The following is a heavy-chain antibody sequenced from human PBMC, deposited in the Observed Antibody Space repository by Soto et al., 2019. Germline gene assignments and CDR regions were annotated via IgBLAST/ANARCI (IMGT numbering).Heavy chain of an antibody. CDR2: LYYSGST. D-gene: IGHD6-19*01. CDR3: ARLRLAQNFDY. Sequence: QLQLQESGPGLVKPSETLSLTCTVSGGSISSSSYYWGWIRQPPGKGLEWSGRLYYSGSTYYKPSLKSRVTISVDTSKNQFSLKLSSVTAADTAVYYCARLRLAQNFDYWGQGTLVTVSS. CDR1: GGSISSSSYY. J-gene: IGHJ4*02. V-gene: IGHV4-39*01.